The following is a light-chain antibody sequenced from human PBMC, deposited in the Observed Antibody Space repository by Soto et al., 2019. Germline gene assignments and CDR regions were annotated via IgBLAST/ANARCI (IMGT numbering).Light chain of an antibody. CDR3: QQYDNLPLT. Sequence: DIQMTQSPSSLSASVGDRVTITCQASQDISNYLNWYQQKPGKAPKLLIYDAYNLETGVPSRFRQSRSGTDFTFTISSLQPEDIATYYGQQYDNLPLTVGGRTKVEIK. CDR2: DAY. J-gene: IGKJ4*01. V-gene: IGKV1-33*01. CDR1: QDISNY.